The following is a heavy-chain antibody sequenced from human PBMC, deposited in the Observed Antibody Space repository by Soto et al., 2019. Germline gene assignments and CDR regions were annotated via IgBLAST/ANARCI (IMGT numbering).Heavy chain of an antibody. CDR1: GYTFTIYS. CDR2: INAGNGNT. J-gene: IGHJ6*02. V-gene: IGHV1-3*05. Sequence: QVQLVQSGAEEKKPGASVKVSCKASGYTFTIYSMHWVRQAPGQRLEWMGWINAGNGNTKYSQKFQGRVTITRDTSASTAYMGLSSLRSEDTAVYYCAGGGESFGIGYGMDVWGQGTTVTVSS. D-gene: IGHD3-16*01. CDR3: AGGGESFGIGYGMDV.